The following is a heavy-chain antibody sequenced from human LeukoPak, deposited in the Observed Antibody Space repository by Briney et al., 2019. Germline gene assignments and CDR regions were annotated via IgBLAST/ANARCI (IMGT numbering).Heavy chain of an antibody. CDR2: IYYSGST. CDR3: ARHYDSSGYYYLNY. CDR1: GGSISSYY. Sequence: PSETLSLTCTVSGGSISSYYWSWIRQPPGKGLEWIGYIYYSGSTNYNPSLKSRVTISVDTSKNHFSLKLSSVTAADTAVYYCARHYDSSGYYYLNYWGQGTLVTVSS. D-gene: IGHD3-22*01. V-gene: IGHV4-59*01. J-gene: IGHJ4*02.